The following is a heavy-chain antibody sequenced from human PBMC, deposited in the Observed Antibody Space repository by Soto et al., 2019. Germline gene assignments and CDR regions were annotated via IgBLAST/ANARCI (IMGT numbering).Heavy chain of an antibody. J-gene: IGHJ3*02. V-gene: IGHV1-69*01. CDR1: GGTFSSYA. CDR3: AREAYCGGDCYYGAFDI. Sequence: QVQLVQSGAEVKKPGSSVKVSCKASGGTFSSYAISWVRQAPGQGLEWMGGIIPIFGTANYAQKFQGRVTITADQSTSTAYMELSSLRSEDTAVYYCAREAYCGGDCYYGAFDIWGQGTMVTVSS. CDR2: IIPIFGTA. D-gene: IGHD2-21*02.